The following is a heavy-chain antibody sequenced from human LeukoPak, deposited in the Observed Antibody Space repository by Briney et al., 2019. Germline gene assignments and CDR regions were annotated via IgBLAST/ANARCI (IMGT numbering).Heavy chain of an antibody. Sequence: SVKVSCKASGGTFISYAISWVRRAPGQGLEWMGGIIPIFGTANYAQKFQGRVTITADESTSTAYTELSSLRSEDTAVYYCASTTYYYGSGSYYPLRWGQGALVTVSS. J-gene: IGHJ4*02. V-gene: IGHV1-69*01. CDR3: ASTTYYYGSGSYYPLR. CDR2: IIPIFGTA. D-gene: IGHD3-10*01. CDR1: GGTFISYA.